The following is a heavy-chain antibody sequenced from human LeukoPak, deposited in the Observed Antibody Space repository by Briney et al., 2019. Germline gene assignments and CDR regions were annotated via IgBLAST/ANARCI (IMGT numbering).Heavy chain of an antibody. Sequence: GGSLRLSCAASGFTFDDFAMHWVRQAPGKGLEWVSGVSWNSGSIGYADSVKGRFIISRDNAKNSLYLQMSSLRPEDTALYYCAKDSAYSTSSPFYYYMDVWGKGTTVTVSS. V-gene: IGHV3-9*01. CDR2: VSWNSGSI. CDR1: GFTFDDFA. CDR3: AKDSAYSTSSPFYYYMDV. J-gene: IGHJ6*03. D-gene: IGHD6-6*01.